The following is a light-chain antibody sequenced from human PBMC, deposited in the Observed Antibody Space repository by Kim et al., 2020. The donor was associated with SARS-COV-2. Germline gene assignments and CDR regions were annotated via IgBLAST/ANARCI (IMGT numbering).Light chain of an antibody. CDR2: DVS. V-gene: IGLV2-14*03. Sequence: SIPVPSTRATVCVACYNYVPWNQQHPGKAPKLMIYDVSHRPSGVSNHFSGSKSGNTASLTISGLQAEDEADYYCSSYTSSSSSYVFGTGTKVTVL. CDR3: SSYTSSSSSYV. CDR1: TVCVACYNY. J-gene: IGLJ1*01.